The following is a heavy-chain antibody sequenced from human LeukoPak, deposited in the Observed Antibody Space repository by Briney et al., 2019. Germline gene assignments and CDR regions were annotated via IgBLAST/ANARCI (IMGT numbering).Heavy chain of an antibody. CDR3: ARHLTSIWYFDY. J-gene: IGHJ4*02. Sequence: SETLSLTCTVSGGSITGHYWTWIRQPPGKGLEWIGYVYSSGITNYNPSLKSRVTISVDTSKNQFSLRLTSLTAADTAVFYCARHLTSIWYFDYGGRGTLVTVPP. CDR2: VYSSGIT. CDR1: GGSITGHY. D-gene: IGHD3-3*02. V-gene: IGHV4-59*08.